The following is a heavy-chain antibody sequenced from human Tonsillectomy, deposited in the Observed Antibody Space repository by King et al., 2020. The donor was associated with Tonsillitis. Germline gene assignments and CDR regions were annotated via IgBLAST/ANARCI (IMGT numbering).Heavy chain of an antibody. CDR2: IYPGDSDT. CDR1: GHSFATYW. CDR3: ARRRRPFKGESSFNY. J-gene: IGHJ4*02. Sequence: DVQLVESGAEVRKPGESLKISCKGSGHSFATYWIGWVRQVPGKGLEWMGIIYPGDSDTRYSPSFEGHVTFSADKSISTAYVQWSSLRASDSATYFCARRRRPFKGESSFNYWGQGTLVTVSS. D-gene: IGHD3-10*01. V-gene: IGHV5-51*01.